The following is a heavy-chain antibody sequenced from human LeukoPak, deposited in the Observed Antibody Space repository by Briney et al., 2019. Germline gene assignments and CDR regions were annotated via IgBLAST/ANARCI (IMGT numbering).Heavy chain of an antibody. Sequence: PGGSLRLSCATSGFTFSNAWMSWVRQAPGKGLQWVGRIKSKTDRGTTDYAAPVKGRFTISRDDSKNTLYLQMNSLKTEDTAVYYCTTLLGPYYDILTGFYKYSFDYRGQGTLVTVSS. D-gene: IGHD3-9*01. V-gene: IGHV3-15*01. CDR3: TTLLGPYYDILTGFYKYSFDY. J-gene: IGHJ4*02. CDR1: GFTFSNAW. CDR2: IKSKTDRGTT.